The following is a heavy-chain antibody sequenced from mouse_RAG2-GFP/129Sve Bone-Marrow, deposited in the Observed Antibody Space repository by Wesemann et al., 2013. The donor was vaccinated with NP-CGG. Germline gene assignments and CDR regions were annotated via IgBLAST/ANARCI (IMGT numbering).Heavy chain of an antibody. V-gene: IGHV5-6*01. D-gene: IGHD2-1*01. J-gene: IGHJ4*01. CDR3: ARHDGNGDYYAMDY. CDR2: ISSGGSYT. Sequence: LEWVATISSGGSYTYYPDSVKGRFTISRDNAKNTLYLQMSSLKSEDTAMYYCARHDGNGDYYAMDYWGQGTSVTVSS.